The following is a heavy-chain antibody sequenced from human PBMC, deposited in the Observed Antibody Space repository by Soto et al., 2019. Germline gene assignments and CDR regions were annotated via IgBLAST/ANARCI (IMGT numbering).Heavy chain of an antibody. V-gene: IGHV3-30-3*01. CDR1: GFTFSSYA. Sequence: HPGGSLRLSCAASGFTFSSYAMHWVRQAPGKGLEWVAVISYDGSNKYYADSVKGRFTISGDNSKNTLYLQMNSLRAEDTAVYYCARDTFPHVDIVATTDAFDIWGQGTMVTVSS. D-gene: IGHD5-12*01. CDR2: ISYDGSNK. CDR3: ARDTFPHVDIVATTDAFDI. J-gene: IGHJ3*02.